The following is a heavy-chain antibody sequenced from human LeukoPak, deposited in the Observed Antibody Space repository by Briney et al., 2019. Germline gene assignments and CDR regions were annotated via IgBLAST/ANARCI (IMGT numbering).Heavy chain of an antibody. D-gene: IGHD3-22*01. J-gene: IGHJ4*02. V-gene: IGHV3-23*01. CDR1: GFTFSSYA. CDR2: VSGSGGST. CDR3: AKRGDSSSYYPFDY. Sequence: LSGGSLRLSCAASGFTFSSYAMSWVRQAPGKGLEWVSGVSGSGGSTYYADSVKGRFTISRDNSKNTLYLQLNSLRAEDTAVYYCAKRGDSSSYYPFDYWGQGTLVTVSS.